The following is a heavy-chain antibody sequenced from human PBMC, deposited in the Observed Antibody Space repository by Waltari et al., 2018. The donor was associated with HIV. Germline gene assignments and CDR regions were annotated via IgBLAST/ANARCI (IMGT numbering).Heavy chain of an antibody. CDR3: ARDHSMIVVVAGRDFDY. V-gene: IGHV3-21*01. D-gene: IGHD3-22*01. Sequence: KGLAWVASISSASAYKYYADSVKVRFTISRDNARNSLYLQMNSLRAEDTAVYYCARDHSMIVVVAGRDFDYWGQGTLVTVSS. J-gene: IGHJ4*02. CDR2: ISSASAYK.